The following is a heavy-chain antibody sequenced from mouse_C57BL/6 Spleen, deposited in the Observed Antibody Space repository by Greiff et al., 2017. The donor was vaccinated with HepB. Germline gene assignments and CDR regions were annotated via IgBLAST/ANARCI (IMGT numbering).Heavy chain of an antibody. CDR3: TRDRGVWLRRRDGAMDY. V-gene: IGHV5-9-1*02. CDR2: ISSGGDYI. D-gene: IGHD2-2*01. Sequence: EVQGVESGEGLVKPGGSLKLSCAASGFTFSSYAMSWVRQTPEKRLEWVAYISSGGDYIYYADTVKGRFTISRDNARNTLYLQMSSLKSEDTAMYYCTRDRGVWLRRRDGAMDYWGQGTSVTVSS. J-gene: IGHJ4*01. CDR1: GFTFSSYA.